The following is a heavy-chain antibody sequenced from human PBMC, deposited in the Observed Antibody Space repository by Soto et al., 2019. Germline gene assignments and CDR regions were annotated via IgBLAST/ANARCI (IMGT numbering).Heavy chain of an antibody. D-gene: IGHD3-9*01. Sequence: GGSLRLSCAASGFTFSSYAMSWVRQAPGKGLEWVSAISGSGGSTYYADSVKGRFTISRDNSKNTLYLQMNSLRAEDTAVYYCAKAVSIRYFDWLSPDYWGQGTLVTVSS. CDR2: ISGSGGST. V-gene: IGHV3-23*01. J-gene: IGHJ4*02. CDR3: AKAVSIRYFDWLSPDY. CDR1: GFTFSSYA.